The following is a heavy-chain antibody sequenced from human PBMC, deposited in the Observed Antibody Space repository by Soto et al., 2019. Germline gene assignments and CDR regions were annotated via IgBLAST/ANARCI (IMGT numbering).Heavy chain of an antibody. CDR1: GFIFNSYS. V-gene: IGHV3-21*01. CDR3: VRNSTRFDY. J-gene: IGHJ4*01. Sequence: PGGSLRLSCAASGFIFNSYSMVWVRQAPGKGQEWVSSITSDTTYIFYADSVKGRFTISRDTAKNSLYLQMSSLRAEDTAVYYCVRNSTRFDYWGHGVLVPGSS. CDR2: ITSDTTYI. D-gene: IGHD2-2*01.